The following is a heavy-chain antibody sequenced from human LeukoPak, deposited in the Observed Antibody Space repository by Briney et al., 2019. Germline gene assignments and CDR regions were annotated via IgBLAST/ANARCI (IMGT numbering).Heavy chain of an antibody. J-gene: IGHJ4*02. CDR3: ARGGTDYDFWGGYSYHYFDY. CDR2: IIPILGIA. CDR1: GGTFSSYA. Sequence: SVKVSCKASGGTFSSYAISWVRQAPGQGLEWMGRIIPILGIANYAQKFQGRVTITADKSTSTAYMELSSLRSEDTAVYYCARGGTDYDFWGGYSYHYFDYWGQGTLVTVSS. V-gene: IGHV1-69*04. D-gene: IGHD3-3*01.